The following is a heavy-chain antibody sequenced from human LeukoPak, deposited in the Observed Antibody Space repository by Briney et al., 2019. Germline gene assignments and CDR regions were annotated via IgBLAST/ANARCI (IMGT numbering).Heavy chain of an antibody. D-gene: IGHD1-26*01. CDR1: GGSISSGSYY. CDR2: IYTSGST. V-gene: IGHV4-61*02. Sequence: PSQTLSLTXTVSGGSISSGSYYWSWIRQPAGKGLEWIGRIYTSGSTNYNPSLKSRVTISVDTSKNQFSLKLSSVTAADTAVYYCARDFPWELPFDYWGQGTLVTVSS. CDR3: ARDFPWELPFDY. J-gene: IGHJ4*02.